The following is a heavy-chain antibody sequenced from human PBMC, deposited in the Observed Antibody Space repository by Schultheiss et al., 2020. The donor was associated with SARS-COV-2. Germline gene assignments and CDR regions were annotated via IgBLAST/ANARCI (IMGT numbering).Heavy chain of an antibody. CDR2: IYSSGST. D-gene: IGHD6-6*01. CDR1: GGSISSGGYY. V-gene: IGHV4-39*07. J-gene: IGHJ4*02. CDR3: AREAQQLAYFDY. Sequence: SETLSLTCTVSGGSISSGGYYWSWIRQHPGKGLEWIGRIYSSGSTNYNPSLKSRVTMSVDMSKNQFSLKLSSVTAADTAVYYCAREAQQLAYFDYWGQGTLVTVSS.